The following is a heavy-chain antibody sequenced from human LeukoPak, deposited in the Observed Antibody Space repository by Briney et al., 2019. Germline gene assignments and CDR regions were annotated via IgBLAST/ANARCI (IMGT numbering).Heavy chain of an antibody. D-gene: IGHD6-13*01. V-gene: IGHV1-2*02. Sequence: GASVKVSCKASGYTFTGYYMHWVRQAPGQGLEWMGWINPNSGGTNYAQKFQGGVTMTRDTSISTAYMELSRLRSDDTAVYYCARGDSSSWYYFDYWGQGTLVTVSS. CDR2: INPNSGGT. CDR1: GYTFTGYY. J-gene: IGHJ4*02. CDR3: ARGDSSSWYYFDY.